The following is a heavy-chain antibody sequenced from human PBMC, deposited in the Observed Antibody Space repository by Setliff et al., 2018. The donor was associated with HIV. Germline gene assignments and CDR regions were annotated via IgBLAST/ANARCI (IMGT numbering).Heavy chain of an antibody. CDR1: GDSVSNVGYY. J-gene: IGHJ6*03. CDR2: IYYSGST. CDR3: ARDATSEGYMDV. Sequence: SETLSLTCTVSGDSVSNVGYYWGWIRQSPGKGLEWIGSIYYSGSTSYNPSLKSRVTISVHTSKNQFSLRQTSVTAADTAMYFCARDATSEGYMDVWGKGTTVTVSS. V-gene: IGHV4-39*02.